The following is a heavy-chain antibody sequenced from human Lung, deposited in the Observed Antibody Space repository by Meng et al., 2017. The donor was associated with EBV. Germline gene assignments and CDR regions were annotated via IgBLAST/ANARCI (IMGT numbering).Heavy chain of an antibody. D-gene: IGHD6-13*01. CDR1: GYSFTSYA. CDR2: TNTDGGNT. Sequence: QVPLVQSGAEVKEPGASVRISCKASGYSFTSYALHWVRLAPGQGLEWMGWTNTDGGNTKYSQKFQGRVTLTRDTSATTAYMELSSLRPEDTAVYYCARDGTSNWLLNWFDPWAQGTLVTVSS. CDR3: ARDGTSNWLLNWFDP. J-gene: IGHJ5*02. V-gene: IGHV1-3*04.